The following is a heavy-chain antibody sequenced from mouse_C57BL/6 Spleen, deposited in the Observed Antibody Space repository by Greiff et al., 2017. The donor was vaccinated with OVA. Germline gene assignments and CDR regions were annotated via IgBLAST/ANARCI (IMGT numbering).Heavy chain of an antibody. CDR1: GFTFSSYG. J-gene: IGHJ2*01. CDR3: ARHVTQDSSGYFDY. CDR2: ISSGGSYT. V-gene: IGHV5-6*01. D-gene: IGHD3-2*02. Sequence: EVQLVESGGDLVKPGGSLKLSCAASGFTFSSYGMSWVRQTPDKRLEWVATISSGGSYTYYPDSVKGRFTISRDNAKNTLYLQMSSLKSEDTAMYYCARHVTQDSSGYFDYWGQGTTLTVSS.